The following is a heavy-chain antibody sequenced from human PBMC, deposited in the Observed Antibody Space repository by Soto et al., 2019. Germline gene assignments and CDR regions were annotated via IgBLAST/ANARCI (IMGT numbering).Heavy chain of an antibody. V-gene: IGHV3-30-3*01. Sequence: QVQLVESGGGVVQPGRSLRLSCAASGFTFSSYAMHWVRQAPGKGLEWVAVISYDGSNKYYADSVKGRFTISRDNSKNTLYLQMNSLRAEDTAVYYCAREPNTFYGDYGGLPYYYYYYGMDVWGQGTTVTVSS. CDR3: AREPNTFYGDYGGLPYYYYYYGMDV. CDR1: GFTFSSYA. D-gene: IGHD4-17*01. J-gene: IGHJ6*02. CDR2: ISYDGSNK.